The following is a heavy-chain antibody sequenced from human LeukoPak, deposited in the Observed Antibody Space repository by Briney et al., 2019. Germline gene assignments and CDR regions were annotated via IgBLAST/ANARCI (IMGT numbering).Heavy chain of an antibody. V-gene: IGHV1-46*01. Sequence: GASVKVSCKASGYTFTSYYMHWVRQAPGQGLEWMGIINPSGGSTSYAQKFQGRVTMTRDMSTSTVYMELSSLRSEDTAVYYCVRVKIQLWFSSRYYMDVWGKGTTVTVSS. J-gene: IGHJ6*03. CDR2: INPSGGST. CDR3: VRVKIQLWFSSRYYMDV. CDR1: GYTFTSYY. D-gene: IGHD5-18*01.